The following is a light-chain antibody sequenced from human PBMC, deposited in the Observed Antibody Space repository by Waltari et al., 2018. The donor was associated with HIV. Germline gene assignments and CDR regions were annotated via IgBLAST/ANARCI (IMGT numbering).Light chain of an antibody. CDR2: KDN. CDR3: QSTGSSGSYLVL. J-gene: IGLJ2*01. Sequence: SYELTQPPSVSVSPGQTATITCSGDALPKKYGYGYQQKTGQAPVMVIYKDNERPSGIPERFSGSSSGTTVTLTISGVQAEDEADYYCQSTGSSGSYLVLFGGGTKLTVL. V-gene: IGLV3-25*03. CDR1: ALPKKY.